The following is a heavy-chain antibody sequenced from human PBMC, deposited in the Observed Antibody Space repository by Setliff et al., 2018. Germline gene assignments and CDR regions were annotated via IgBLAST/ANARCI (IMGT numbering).Heavy chain of an antibody. CDR3: ARGETSSGWYIYYYYYMDV. J-gene: IGHJ6*03. V-gene: IGHV4-61*01. CDR1: GGSVSSGSYY. CDR2: IYYSGST. Sequence: SETLSLTCTASGGSVSSGSYYWSWIRQPPGKGLEWIGYIYYSGSTNYNPSLKSRVAISVDTSKNQFSLKLSSVTAADTAVYYCARGETSSGWYIYYYYYMDVWGKGTTVTVS. D-gene: IGHD6-19*01.